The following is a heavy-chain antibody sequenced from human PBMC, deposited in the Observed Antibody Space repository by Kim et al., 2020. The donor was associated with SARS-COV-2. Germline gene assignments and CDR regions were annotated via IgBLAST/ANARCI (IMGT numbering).Heavy chain of an antibody. V-gene: IGHV3-30*02. J-gene: IGHJ6*02. Sequence: ADSVKGRFTISRDNSKNTLYLQMNSLRAEDTAVYYCAPDGTYEGVDVMDVLGQGTTVTVSS. CDR3: APDGTYEGVDVMDV. D-gene: IGHD3-10*01.